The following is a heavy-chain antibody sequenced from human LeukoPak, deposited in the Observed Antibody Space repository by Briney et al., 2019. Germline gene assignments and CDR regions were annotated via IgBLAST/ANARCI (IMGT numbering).Heavy chain of an antibody. D-gene: IGHD2-21*02. CDR2: TSSSDAGT. V-gene: IGHV3-23*01. J-gene: IGHJ4*02. CDR3: AKDRLLNCRGDCYIFDY. Sequence: SGGSLGLSCAASGFTLSTYAMSWVRQTPGKGLEWVAATSSSDAGTYHADSVKGRFSISRDNSKNTLYLQVNGLRTEDTAVYYCAKDRLLNCRGDCYIFDYWGQGTVVTVSS. CDR1: GFTLSTYA.